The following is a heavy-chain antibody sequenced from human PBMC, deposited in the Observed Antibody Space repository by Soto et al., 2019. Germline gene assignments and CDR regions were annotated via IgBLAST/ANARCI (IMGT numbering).Heavy chain of an antibody. D-gene: IGHD3-16*01. CDR2: INSDGRTT. V-gene: IGHV3-74*01. J-gene: IGHJ3*01. Sequence: EVQLVESGGGLVQPGGSLRLSCAASGFTFNIYSMHWVRQAPGKGLLWISHINSDGRTTTYADAVKGRFTISRDNAKNTLYLQMNSLRAEDTAVYSCARAFIPDYDNREVHAFEVWGQGTMVTVSS. CDR3: ARAFIPDYDNREVHAFEV. CDR1: GFTFNIYS.